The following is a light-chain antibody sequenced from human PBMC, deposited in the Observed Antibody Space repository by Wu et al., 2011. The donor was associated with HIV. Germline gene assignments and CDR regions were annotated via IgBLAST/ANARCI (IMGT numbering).Light chain of an antibody. J-gene: IGKJ2*01. CDR3: QHYGNSPYT. Sequence: EIVLTQSPATLSLSPGERATLSCRASQSLATYLAWYQHKPGQAPRLLIYDASNRATGIPARFSGSGSGTDFTLTISRLDPEDFAVYYCQHYGNSPYTFGQGTKLEIK. CDR2: DAS. CDR1: QSLATY. V-gene: IGKV3-11*01.